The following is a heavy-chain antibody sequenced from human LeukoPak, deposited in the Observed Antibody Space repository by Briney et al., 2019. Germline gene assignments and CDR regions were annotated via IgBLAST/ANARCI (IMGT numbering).Heavy chain of an antibody. CDR2: IKQDASEK. Sequence: GGSLRLSCAVSGFPFTTYWMSWVRQAPGKGLEWVANIKQDASEKYYVDSVKGRFTISRDNAKNSLYLQMNSLRAEDTAVYYCAKDQYGGNPQYYFDYWGQGTLVTVSS. CDR3: AKDQYGGNPQYYFDY. J-gene: IGHJ4*02. CDR1: GFPFTTYW. D-gene: IGHD4-23*01. V-gene: IGHV3-7*03.